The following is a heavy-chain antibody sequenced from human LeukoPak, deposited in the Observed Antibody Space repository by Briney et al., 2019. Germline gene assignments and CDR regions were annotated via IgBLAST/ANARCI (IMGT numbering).Heavy chain of an antibody. Sequence: PGGSLRLSCAASGFTFSSYAMSWVRQAPGKGLEWVSAISGSGGSIYYADSVKGRFTISRDNSKNTLYLQMNSLRAEDTAVYYCAKGYCSSTSCSHYYYYYYMDVWGKGTTVTVSS. CDR3: AKGYCSSTSCSHYYYYYYMDV. CDR1: GFTFSSYA. CDR2: ISGSGGSI. J-gene: IGHJ6*03. V-gene: IGHV3-23*01. D-gene: IGHD2-2*01.